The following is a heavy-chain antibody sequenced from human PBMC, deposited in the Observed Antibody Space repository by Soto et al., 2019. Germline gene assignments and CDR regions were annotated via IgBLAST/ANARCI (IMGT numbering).Heavy chain of an antibody. J-gene: IGHJ5*02. Sequence: QVRLVESGGGVVQPGRYLRLSCTASGFSFSSYAMYWVRQPPGKGLEWVAVISHDGINKHYADSVKGRVTVSRDNSNHSLDLQLNSLRGEDTAMYYCARDMYSSDFFVKWFEPWGQGTLVTVSS. CDR1: GFSFSSYA. CDR3: ARDMYSSDFFVKWFEP. CDR2: ISHDGINK. V-gene: IGHV3-30-3*01. D-gene: IGHD6-19*01.